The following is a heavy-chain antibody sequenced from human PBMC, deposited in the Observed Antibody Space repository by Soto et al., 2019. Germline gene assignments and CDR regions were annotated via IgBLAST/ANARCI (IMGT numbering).Heavy chain of an antibody. Sequence: QLQLQESGPGLVKPSETLSLTCTVSGGSISSSSYYWGWMRQPPGTWLEWIGSISCSGSTYYNPTLKSRVTISVDTSKNQFSVKLSSVTAADTGVYYCARLGSGYIGYDWDDWGQGTLVTVSS. CDR2: ISCSGST. V-gene: IGHV4-39*01. CDR3: ARLGSGYIGYDWDD. J-gene: IGHJ4*02. D-gene: IGHD5-12*01. CDR1: GGSISSSSYY.